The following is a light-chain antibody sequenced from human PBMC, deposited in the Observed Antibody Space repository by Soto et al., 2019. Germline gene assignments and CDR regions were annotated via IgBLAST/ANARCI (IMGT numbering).Light chain of an antibody. V-gene: IGLV2-14*01. CDR1: SSDVGGYNY. CDR3: SSYTSSSTYV. Sequence: QCVLKQPASVSGAAGEASTISCTGTSSDVGGYNYVSWYQQHPGKAPKLMIYDVSNRPSGVSNRFSGSKSGNTASLTISGLQAEDEADYYCSSYTSSSTYVFGTGTKVTVL. CDR2: DVS. J-gene: IGLJ1*01.